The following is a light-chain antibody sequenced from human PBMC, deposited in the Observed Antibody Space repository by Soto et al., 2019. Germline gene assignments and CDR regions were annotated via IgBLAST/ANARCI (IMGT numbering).Light chain of an antibody. CDR2: DAS. CDR3: QQRTSRPPIYT. V-gene: IGKV3-11*01. Sequence: EIVLTQSPATLSLSPGEGATLSCRASQSVSSYLVWYQQKPGQAPRLLIYDASKRATGIPARFSGSGSGTDFTLTISSLEPEDFAVYYCQQRTSRPPIYTFGQGTKLEIK. CDR1: QSVSSY. J-gene: IGKJ2*01.